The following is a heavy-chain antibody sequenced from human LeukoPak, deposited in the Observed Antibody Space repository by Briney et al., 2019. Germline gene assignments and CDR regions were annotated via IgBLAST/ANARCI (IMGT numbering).Heavy chain of an antibody. V-gene: IGHV3-7*01. Sequence: GGSLRLSCAASGFTFSSYSMSWVRQAPGKGLEWVANIKQDGSEKYYVDSVKGRFTISRDNAKNSLYLQMNSLRAEDTAVYYCASFYDSSGYYTRAEYFQHWGQGTLVTVSS. D-gene: IGHD3-22*01. J-gene: IGHJ1*01. CDR2: IKQDGSEK. CDR1: GFTFSSYS. CDR3: ASFYDSSGYYTRAEYFQH.